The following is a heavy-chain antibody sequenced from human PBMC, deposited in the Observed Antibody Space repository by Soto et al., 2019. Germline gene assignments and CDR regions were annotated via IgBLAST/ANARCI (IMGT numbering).Heavy chain of an antibody. J-gene: IGHJ4*02. Sequence: SQTLSLTCAISGDSVSTNSAAWIWIRQSPSRGLEWLGRTYYRSKWYNDYAVSVKSRMTINQDTSKNQFSLQLNSVTPEDTAVYYCARREHSVHYFDSWGQGTLVTV. CDR1: GDSVSTNSAA. V-gene: IGHV6-1*01. CDR3: ARREHSVHYFDS. D-gene: IGHD2-8*01. CDR2: TYYRSKWYN.